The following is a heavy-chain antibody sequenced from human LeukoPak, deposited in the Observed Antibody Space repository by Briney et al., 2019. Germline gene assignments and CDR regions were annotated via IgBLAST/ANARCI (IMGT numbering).Heavy chain of an antibody. CDR1: GLTVSNHW. D-gene: IGHD1-26*01. CDR2: IKSKTGGGTI. CDR3: TTAAFVGATAY. Sequence: GGSLRLSCVASGLTVSNHWMSWVRQAPGKGLELVGRIKSKTGGGTINYAEPVKGRFTISRDDSKATLYLQMTSLKSEDTAVYHCTTAAFVGATAYWGQGALVIVSS. J-gene: IGHJ4*02. V-gene: IGHV3-15*06.